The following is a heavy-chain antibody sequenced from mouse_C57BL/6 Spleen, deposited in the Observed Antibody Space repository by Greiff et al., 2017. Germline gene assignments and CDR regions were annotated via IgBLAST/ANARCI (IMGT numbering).Heavy chain of an antibody. CDR2: INPSTGGT. CDR3: ASRSYDGCQAFAY. J-gene: IGHJ3*01. D-gene: IGHD2-3*01. V-gene: IGHV1-42*01. Sequence: EVQLQQSGPELVKPWASVKISCKASGYSFTGYYMNWVRQSPGKSLEWLGEINPSTGGTTYNQKFKAKATFTVDKSTSTVYIQLNSLTTEDSAVYYCASRSYDGCQAFAYWGQGTLVTVSA. CDR1: GYSFTGYY.